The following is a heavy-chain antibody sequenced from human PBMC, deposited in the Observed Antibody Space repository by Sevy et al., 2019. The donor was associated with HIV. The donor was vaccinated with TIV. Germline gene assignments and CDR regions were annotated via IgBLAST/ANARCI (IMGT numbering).Heavy chain of an antibody. D-gene: IGHD2-21*02. J-gene: IGHJ4*02. CDR2: ISYDGSKK. CDR1: GFTFSSYA. CDR3: ARVGVSYCTDDCYHRFDY. V-gene: IGHV3-30*09. Sequence: GGSLRLSCAASGFTFSSYALLWVRQAPGKGLEWVSLISYDGSKKYYSDPLKGRFAISRDESKTTLFLQMNSLRSEDTAIYYCARVGVSYCTDDCYHRFDYWGRGTLVTVSS.